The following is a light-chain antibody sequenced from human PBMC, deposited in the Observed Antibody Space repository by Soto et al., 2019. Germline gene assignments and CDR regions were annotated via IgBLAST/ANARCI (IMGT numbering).Light chain of an antibody. CDR3: QQYDSYSVT. Sequence: DIQMTQSPSTLSASIGDRVTISCRASQSVSNWLAWYQQKPGKAPKLLIYQASTLNSGVPSRFSGSGSGTKFTLTISSLQPDDFATYYCQQYDSYSVTFGQGTKLEIK. CDR1: QSVSNW. V-gene: IGKV1-5*03. CDR2: QAS. J-gene: IGKJ2*01.